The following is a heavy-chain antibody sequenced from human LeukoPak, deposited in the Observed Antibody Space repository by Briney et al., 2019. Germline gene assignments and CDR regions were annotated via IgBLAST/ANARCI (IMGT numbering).Heavy chain of an antibody. CDR2: ISAYNGNT. V-gene: IGHV1-18*01. J-gene: IGHJ4*02. CDR3: ARKRYYYESSGWAFDY. Sequence: ASVKVSCKASGYTFTSYGISWVRQAPGQGLEWMGWISAYNGNTNYAQKLQGRVTMTTDTSTSTAYMELRSLRSDDTAVYYCARKRYYYESSGWAFDYWGQGTLVTVSS. D-gene: IGHD3-22*01. CDR1: GYTFTSYG.